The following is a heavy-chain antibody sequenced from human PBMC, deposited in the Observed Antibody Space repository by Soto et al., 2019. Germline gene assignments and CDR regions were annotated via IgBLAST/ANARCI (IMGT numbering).Heavy chain of an antibody. CDR3: ATDLGIAVSARRAFDI. J-gene: IGHJ3*02. V-gene: IGHV4-4*02. Sequence: QVQLQESGPGLVKASGTLSLTCDVSGASISNDNWWSWVRQPPGKGLEWIGEIYHSGSTNYNPSLKSRVTISVDKSKNQFSLKLSSVTAADMAVYYCATDLGIAVSARRAFDICGQGTMVTVSS. CDR2: IYHSGST. D-gene: IGHD6-19*01. CDR1: GASISNDNW.